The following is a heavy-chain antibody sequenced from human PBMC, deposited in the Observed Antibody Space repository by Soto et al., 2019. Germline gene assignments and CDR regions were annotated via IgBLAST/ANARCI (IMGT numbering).Heavy chain of an antibody. D-gene: IGHD3-22*01. CDR3: ARSENGNYRG. CDR2: INPDGSST. J-gene: IGHJ4*02. CDR1: RFTFSTYW. V-gene: IGHV3-74*01. Sequence: GGSLRLSCAASRFTFSTYWMHWVRQVSGKGLVWVSRINPDGSSTNYADSVRGRFTISRDNAKNTLYLQMNSLRAEDTAIYYCARSENGNYRGWGQGTLVTVSS.